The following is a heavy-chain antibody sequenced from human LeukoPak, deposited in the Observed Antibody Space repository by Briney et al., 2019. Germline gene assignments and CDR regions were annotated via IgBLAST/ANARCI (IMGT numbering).Heavy chain of an antibody. CDR2: IIPIFGTA. D-gene: IGHD3-10*01. J-gene: IGHJ4*02. CDR3: AVPGGSRPGEYYFDY. V-gene: IGHV1-69*13. Sequence: SVKVSCKASGGTFSSYAISWARQAPGQGLEWMGGIIPIFGTANYAQKFQGRVTITADESTSTAYMELSSLRSEDTAVYYCAVPGGSRPGEYYFDYWGQGTLVTVSS. CDR1: GGTFSSYA.